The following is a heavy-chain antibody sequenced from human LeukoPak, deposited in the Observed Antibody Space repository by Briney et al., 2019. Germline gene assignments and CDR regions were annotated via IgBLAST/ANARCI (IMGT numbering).Heavy chain of an antibody. Sequence: SETLSLTCAVYGGSFSGYYWSWIRQPPGKGLEWIGEINHSGSTNYNPSLKSRVTISVDTSKNRFSLKLSSVTAADTAVYYCARSLPYCSSTCCYYYYMDVWGKGTTVTVSS. D-gene: IGHD2-2*01. V-gene: IGHV4-34*01. J-gene: IGHJ6*03. CDR2: INHSGST. CDR1: GGSFSGYY. CDR3: ARSLPYCSSTCCYYYYMDV.